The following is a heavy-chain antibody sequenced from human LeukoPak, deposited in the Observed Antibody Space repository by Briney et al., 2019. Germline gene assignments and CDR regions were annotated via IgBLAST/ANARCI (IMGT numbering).Heavy chain of an antibody. CDR3: ARAGTVVDYDPSDAFDV. J-gene: IGHJ3*01. CDR2: INSDGSTT. V-gene: IGHV3-74*01. D-gene: IGHD3-22*01. Sequence: GGSLRLSCAASGITFSTYWMPWVRQAPGKGLVWVSRINSDGSTTSYVDSVEGRFTISRDNAKSTLYLQMNSLRAEDTAVYYCARAGTVVDYDPSDAFDVWGQGTMVTVSS. CDR1: GITFSTYW.